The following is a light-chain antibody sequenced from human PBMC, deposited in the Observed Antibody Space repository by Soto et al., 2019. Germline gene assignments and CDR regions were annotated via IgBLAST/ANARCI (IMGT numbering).Light chain of an antibody. CDR3: QQYGSSPWT. J-gene: IGKJ1*01. CDR1: QTIRSNY. CDR2: GAS. V-gene: IGKV3-20*01. Sequence: ETVLTQSPGTLSLSPGERATLSCRASQTIRSNYLAWYRQTPGQAPRLLIYGASNRATGIADRFSGSGSGTAFTHIISRLEPEDFAPYYCQQYGSSPWTFGQGTKVEIK.